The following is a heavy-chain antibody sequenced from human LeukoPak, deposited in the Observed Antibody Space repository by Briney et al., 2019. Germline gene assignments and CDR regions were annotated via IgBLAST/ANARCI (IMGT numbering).Heavy chain of an antibody. Sequence: MASETLSLTCAVYGGSFSGYYWSWIRQPPGKGLEWIGEINHSGSTNYNPSLKSRVTISVDTSKNQFSLKLSSVTAADTAVYYCARAPRGYSGYDQFDYWGQGTLVTVSS. D-gene: IGHD5-12*01. J-gene: IGHJ4*02. CDR2: INHSGST. V-gene: IGHV4-34*01. CDR3: ARAPRGYSGYDQFDY. CDR1: GGSFSGYY.